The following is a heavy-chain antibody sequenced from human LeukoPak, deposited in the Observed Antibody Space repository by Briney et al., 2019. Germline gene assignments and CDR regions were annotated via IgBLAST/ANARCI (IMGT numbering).Heavy chain of an antibody. D-gene: IGHD3-10*01. CDR3: AIILMVRGVIIGSKGGAFDI. CDR1: GYTFTGYY. V-gene: IGHV1-2*02. CDR2: INPNSGGT. J-gene: IGHJ3*02. Sequence: ASVKVSCKASGYTFTGYYMHWVRQAPGQGLEWMGWINPNSGGTNYAQKFQGRVTMTRDTSISTAYMEPSRLRSDDTAVYYCAIILMVRGVIIGSKGGAFDIWGQGTMVTVSS.